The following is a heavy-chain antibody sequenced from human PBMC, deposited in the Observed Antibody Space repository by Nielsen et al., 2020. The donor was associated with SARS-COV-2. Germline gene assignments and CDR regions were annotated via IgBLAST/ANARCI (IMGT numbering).Heavy chain of an antibody. Sequence: SETLSLTCAVSGGSISSNKWWSWVRQPPGKGLEWIGEVSHSGSTNYSPSLKSRVTLSMDKSKNQFSLRLTSESAADTAVYFCARGDLVVVPSPLLGLGPIFYYFCLDVWGKGTTVIVSS. CDR2: VSHSGST. CDR1: GGSISSNKW. CDR3: ARGDLVVVPSPLLGLGPIFYYFCLDV. J-gene: IGHJ6*03. V-gene: IGHV4-4*02. D-gene: IGHD2-2*02.